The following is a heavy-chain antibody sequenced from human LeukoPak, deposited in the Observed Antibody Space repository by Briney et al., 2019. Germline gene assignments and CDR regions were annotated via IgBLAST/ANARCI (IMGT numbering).Heavy chain of an antibody. CDR2: ISSSSSYI. CDR3: AREHGSGSYDFDY. CDR1: GFTFSSYS. Sequence: GGSLRLSCAASGFTFSSYSMNWVRQAPGKGLEWVSSISSSSSYIYYADSVKGRFTISRDNAKNSLYLQMNSLRAEDTAVYYCAREHGSGSYDFDYWGQGTLVTASS. D-gene: IGHD3-10*01. V-gene: IGHV3-21*01. J-gene: IGHJ4*02.